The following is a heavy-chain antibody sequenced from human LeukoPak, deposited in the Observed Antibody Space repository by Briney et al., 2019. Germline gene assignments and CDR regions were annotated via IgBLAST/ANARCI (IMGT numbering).Heavy chain of an antibody. CDR2: IIPIFGIA. CDR1: GGTFSSYA. CDR3: ARDGDTAATPHWFDP. V-gene: IGHV1-69*04. J-gene: IGHJ5*02. Sequence: GAAVEVSFKASGGTFSSYAISWVRQASGQGLEWMGRIIPIFGIANYAQMFQGRVTITADKSTNTAYMELSSLRSEDTAVDYCARDGDTAATPHWFDPWGQGTLVTVSS. D-gene: IGHD5-18*01.